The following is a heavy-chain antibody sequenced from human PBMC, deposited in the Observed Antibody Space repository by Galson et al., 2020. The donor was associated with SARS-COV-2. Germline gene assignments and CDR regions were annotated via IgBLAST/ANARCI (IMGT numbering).Heavy chain of an antibody. CDR2: INEHGSIT. Sequence: GESLKISCAASGFTFSTYWMHWVRHAPGEGLVWVSRINEHGSITNYADSVKGRFTISRDNAKNSLYLQMTSLRAEDTAVYYCASPYLAAASFFGAFDIWGLGTMVTVSS. V-gene: IGHV3-74*01. J-gene: IGHJ3*02. CDR1: GFTFSTYW. CDR3: ASPYLAAASFFGAFDI. D-gene: IGHD2-15*01.